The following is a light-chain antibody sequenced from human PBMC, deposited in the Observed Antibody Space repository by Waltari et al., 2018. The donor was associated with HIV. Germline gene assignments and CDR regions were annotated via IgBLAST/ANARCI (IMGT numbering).Light chain of an antibody. CDR2: DAS. CDR3: QQRTNWPPRT. V-gene: IGKV3-11*01. Sequence: EIVFTQSPATLSLSPGERATLSCRASQTVSSYFGWYQVKPGQAPRLLIYDASKRATGIPARVSGSESGTDFTLTISSLEPEDSAFYYGQQRTNWPPRTFGGGTKVEIK. CDR1: QTVSSY. J-gene: IGKJ4*01.